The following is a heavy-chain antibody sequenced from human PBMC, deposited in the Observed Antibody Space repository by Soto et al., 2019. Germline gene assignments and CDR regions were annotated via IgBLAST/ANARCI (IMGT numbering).Heavy chain of an antibody. V-gene: IGHV1-69*13. J-gene: IGHJ4*02. Sequence: SVKVSCKASGGTFSSYAISWVRQAPGQGLEWMGGIIPIFGTANYAQKFQGRVTITADESTSTAYMELSSLRSEDTAVYYCARGIAGTMVRGAFNYWGQGTLVTVSS. CDR2: IIPIFGTA. D-gene: IGHD3-10*01. CDR1: GGTFSSYA. CDR3: ARGIAGTMVRGAFNY.